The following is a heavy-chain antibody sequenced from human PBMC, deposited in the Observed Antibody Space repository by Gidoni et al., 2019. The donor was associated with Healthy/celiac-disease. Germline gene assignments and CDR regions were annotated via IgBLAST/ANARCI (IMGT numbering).Heavy chain of an antibody. D-gene: IGHD3-3*01. V-gene: IGHV3-30-3*01. CDR2: ISYDGSNK. CDR3: ARDLILDRIFYYYGMDV. Sequence: QVQLVEAGGGVVQPGRPLRRYCEASGVTVSSYAMHWVRQAPGKGLEWVAVISYDGSNKYYADSVKGRFTISRDNSKNTLYLQMNSLRAEDTAVYYCARDLILDRIFYYYGMDVWGQGTTVTVSS. CDR1: GVTVSSYA. J-gene: IGHJ6*02.